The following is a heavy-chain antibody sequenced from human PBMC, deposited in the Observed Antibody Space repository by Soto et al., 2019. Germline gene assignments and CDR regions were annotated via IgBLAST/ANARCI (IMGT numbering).Heavy chain of an antibody. CDR2: IDWDDDK. CDR1: GFSLSTSGMR. V-gene: IGHV2-70*04. D-gene: IGHD2-15*01. CDR3: ARRFHCSGGTCPFDY. J-gene: IGHJ4*02. Sequence: SGPTLVNPTQTLTLTCTFSGFSLSTSGMRASWIRQPPGKALEWLARIDWDDDKFYNTSLKTRLTISKDSSKNQVVLTMTNMDPVDTATYYCARRFHCSGGTCPFDYWGQGALVTVSS.